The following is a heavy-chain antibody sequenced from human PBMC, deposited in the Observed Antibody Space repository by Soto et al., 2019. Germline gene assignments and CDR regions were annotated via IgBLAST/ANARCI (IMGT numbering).Heavy chain of an antibody. V-gene: IGHV4-39*01. Sequence: SETLSLTCTVSGGSISSSSYYWGWIRQPPGKGLEWIGSIYYSGSTYYNPSLKSRVTISVDTSKNQFSLKLSSVTAADTAVYYCARRYGYRFDYCGQRSLVTVS. CDR3: ARRYGYRFDY. CDR1: GGSISSSSYY. CDR2: IYYSGST. D-gene: IGHD5-18*01. J-gene: IGHJ4*02.